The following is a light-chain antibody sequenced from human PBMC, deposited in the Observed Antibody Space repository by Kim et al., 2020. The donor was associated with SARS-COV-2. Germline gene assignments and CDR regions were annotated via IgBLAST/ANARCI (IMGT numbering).Light chain of an antibody. J-gene: IGKJ5*01. Sequence: TINCKSSQSVLYSSNNKNYLAWYQQKPGQPPQLLISWASTRESGVPDRFSGSGSGTDFTLTISSLQAEDVAVYYCQQYYSTPPVTFGQGTRLEIK. CDR1: QSVLYSSNNKNY. V-gene: IGKV4-1*01. CDR2: WAS. CDR3: QQYYSTPPVT.